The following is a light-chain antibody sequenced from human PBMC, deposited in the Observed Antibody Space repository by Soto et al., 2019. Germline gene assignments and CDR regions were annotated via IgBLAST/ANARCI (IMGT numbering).Light chain of an antibody. CDR1: SSDVGGYNY. Sequence: QSALTQPASVSGSPGQSITISCTGTSSDVGGYNYVSWYQQHPGKAPKLMIYDVRNRPSGVSNRFSGSKSGNTASLTISGLQAEDEAEFYCSSYSSSSTSVVFGGGTKLTVL. CDR3: SSYSSSSTSVV. V-gene: IGLV2-14*01. CDR2: DVR. J-gene: IGLJ2*01.